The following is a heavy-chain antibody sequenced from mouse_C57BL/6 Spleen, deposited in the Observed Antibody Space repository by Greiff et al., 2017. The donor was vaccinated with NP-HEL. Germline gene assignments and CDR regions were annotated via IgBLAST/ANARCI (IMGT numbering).Heavy chain of an antibody. J-gene: IGHJ4*01. CDR2: IDPSDSCT. V-gene: IGHV1-69*01. D-gene: IGHD2-5*01. Sequence: QVQLQQPGAELVMPGASVKLSCKASGYTFTSYWMHWVKQRPGQGLEWIGEIDPSDSCTNYNQKFKGKSTLTVDKSSSTASMQLSSLTSEDSAVDYCSRHYSNPDYAMDYWGQGTSVTVSS. CDR1: GYTFTSYW. CDR3: SRHYSNPDYAMDY.